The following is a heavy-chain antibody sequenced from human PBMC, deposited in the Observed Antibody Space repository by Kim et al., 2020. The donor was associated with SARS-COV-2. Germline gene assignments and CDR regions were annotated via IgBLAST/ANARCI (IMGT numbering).Heavy chain of an antibody. CDR2: IYYSGST. J-gene: IGHJ6*02. Sequence: SETLSLTCTVSGGSISSYYWSWIRQPPGKGLEWIGYIYYSGSTNYNPSLKSRVTISVDTSKNQLSLKLSSVTAADTAVYYCARVRGLPFRGDPVVVVAATRYHKYYYGMDVWGQGTTVTVSS. D-gene: IGHD2-15*01. CDR3: ARVRGLPFRGDPVVVVAATRYHKYYYGMDV. V-gene: IGHV4-59*01. CDR1: GGSISSYY.